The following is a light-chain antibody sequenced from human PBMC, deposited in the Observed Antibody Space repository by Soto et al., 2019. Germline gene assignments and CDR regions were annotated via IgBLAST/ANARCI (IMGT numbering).Light chain of an antibody. CDR3: SSYTSSTTGV. V-gene: IGLV2-14*01. CDR2: DVS. CDR1: SSDVGAYNY. Sequence: QSALTQPASVSGSPGQSITISCTGTSSDVGAYNYVSWYQQHPGKAPKLMIFDVSYRPSAVSNRFSGSKSGNTASLTISGLQAEDEADYYCSSYTSSTTGVFGTGTKVTVL. J-gene: IGLJ1*01.